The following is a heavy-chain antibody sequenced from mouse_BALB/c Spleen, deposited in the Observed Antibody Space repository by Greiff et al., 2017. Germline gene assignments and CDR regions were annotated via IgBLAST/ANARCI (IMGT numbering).Heavy chain of an antibody. J-gene: IGHJ2*01. V-gene: IGHV14-1*02. Sequence: VQLQQSGAELVRPGALVKLSCKASGFNIKDYYMHWVKQRPEQGLEWIGWIDPENGNTIYDPKFPGKASITADTASNTAYLQLSSLTAEDTAVYYCASGYDWVDYWGQGTTLTVSS. CDR1: GFNIKDYY. CDR3: ASGYDWVDY. D-gene: IGHD2-14*01. CDR2: IDPENGNT.